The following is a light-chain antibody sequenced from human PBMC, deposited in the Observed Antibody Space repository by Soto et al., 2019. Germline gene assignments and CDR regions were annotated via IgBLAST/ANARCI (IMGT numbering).Light chain of an antibody. V-gene: IGKV1-39*01. CDR2: AAS. CDR1: QTISTY. Sequence: DVQMTQSPSPLSASVGHRVTINCRPSQTISTYFNWYQQKPGKAPKLLIYAASSLQSGVPSRLSGSGSGTDFTLTISSLQPEDFATYYCQQSYSTPWTFGQATKV. J-gene: IGKJ1*01. CDR3: QQSYSTPWT.